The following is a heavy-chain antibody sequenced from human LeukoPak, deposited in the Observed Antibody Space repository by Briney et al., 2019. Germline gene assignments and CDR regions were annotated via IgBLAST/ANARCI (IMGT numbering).Heavy chain of an antibody. Sequence: SETLSLTCAVSGGSISSSNWWSWVRQPPGKGLEWIGEIYHSGSTNYNPSLRSRVTISVDKSKNQFSLNLASVTAVDTAVYYCAVGLAADGCFDFWGQGTLVTVSS. J-gene: IGHJ4*02. D-gene: IGHD6-13*01. CDR3: AVGLAADGCFDF. V-gene: IGHV4-4*02. CDR1: GGSISSSNW. CDR2: IYHSGST.